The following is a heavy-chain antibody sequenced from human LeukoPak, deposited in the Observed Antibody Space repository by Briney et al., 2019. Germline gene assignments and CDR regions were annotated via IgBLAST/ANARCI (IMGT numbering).Heavy chain of an antibody. V-gene: IGHV1-69*13. CDR2: IIPIFGTA. Sequence: GASVKVSCKASGGTFSSYAISWVRQAPGQRLEWMGGIIPIFGTANYAQKFQGRVTITADESTSTAYMELSSLRSEDTAVYYCARVEDDILTGYAFDIWGQGTMVTVSS. CDR3: ARVEDDILTGYAFDI. J-gene: IGHJ3*02. CDR1: GGTFSSYA. D-gene: IGHD3-9*01.